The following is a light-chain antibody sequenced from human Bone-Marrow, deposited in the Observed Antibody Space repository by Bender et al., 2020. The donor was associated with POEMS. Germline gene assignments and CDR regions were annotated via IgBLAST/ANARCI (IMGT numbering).Light chain of an antibody. J-gene: IGLJ3*02. CDR3: YSAADNSRGV. CDR2: KDS. CDR1: GLAKIY. Sequence: SYELTQPSSVSVSPGQTARITCSGDGLAKIYARWFQQKPGQAPVLVIYKDSERPSGIPERFSGSISGTTVTLTITGAQIDDEADYYCYSAADNSRGVFGGGTKLTVL. V-gene: IGLV3-27*01.